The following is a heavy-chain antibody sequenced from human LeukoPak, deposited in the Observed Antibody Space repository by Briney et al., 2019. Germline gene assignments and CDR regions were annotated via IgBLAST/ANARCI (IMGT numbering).Heavy chain of an antibody. D-gene: IGHD2-21*02. CDR2: INPNSGGT. Sequence: ASVKVSCKASRYTFTGYYMHWVRQAPGQGLEWMGWINPNSGGTNYAQKFQGWVTMTRDTSISTAYMELSRLRSDDTAVYYCARGLREYCGGDCYSSWFDPWGQGTLVTVSS. V-gene: IGHV1-2*04. CDR3: ARGLREYCGGDCYSSWFDP. CDR1: RYTFTGYY. J-gene: IGHJ5*02.